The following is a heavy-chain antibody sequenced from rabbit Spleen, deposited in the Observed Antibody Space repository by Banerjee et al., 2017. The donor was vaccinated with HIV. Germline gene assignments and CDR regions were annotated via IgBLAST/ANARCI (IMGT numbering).Heavy chain of an antibody. Sequence: QSLEESGGDLVKPGASLTLTCTASGFSFSTNTMCWVRQAPGKGLEWIACIYTSDGNTYYATWAKGRFTISKASSTTVTLQMTSLTAADTATYFCARDLGRDFNLWGPGTLVTVS. V-gene: IGHV1S40*01. J-gene: IGHJ4*01. CDR2: IYTSDGNT. CDR1: GFSFSTNT. CDR3: ARDLGRDFNL.